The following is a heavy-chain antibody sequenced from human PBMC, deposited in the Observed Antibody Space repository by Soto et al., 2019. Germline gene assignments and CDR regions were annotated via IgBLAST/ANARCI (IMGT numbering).Heavy chain of an antibody. V-gene: IGHV3-48*03. CDR3: ARVLASWGYYYYYGMDV. CDR1: GFTFSSYE. J-gene: IGHJ6*02. D-gene: IGHD3-16*01. CDR2: ISSSGSTI. Sequence: GGSLRLSCAASGFTFSSYEMNWVRQAPGKGLEWVSYISSSGSTIYYADSVKGRFTISRDNAKNSLYLQMNSLRAEDTAVYYCARVLASWGYYYYYGMDVWGQGTTVTVSS.